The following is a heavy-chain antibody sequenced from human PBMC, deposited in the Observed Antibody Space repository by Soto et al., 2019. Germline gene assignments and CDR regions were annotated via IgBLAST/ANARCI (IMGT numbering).Heavy chain of an antibody. Sequence: PSETLSLTCTVSGGSISSGGYYWSWIRQHPGKGLEWIGYIYYSGSTYYNPSLKSRVTISVDTSKNQFSLKLSSVTAADTSVYYWARWPQLEPRFDDWGQGTLVTVSS. CDR1: GGSISSGGYY. CDR2: IYYSGST. J-gene: IGHJ4*02. CDR3: ARWPQLEPRFDD. D-gene: IGHD1-1*01. V-gene: IGHV4-31*03.